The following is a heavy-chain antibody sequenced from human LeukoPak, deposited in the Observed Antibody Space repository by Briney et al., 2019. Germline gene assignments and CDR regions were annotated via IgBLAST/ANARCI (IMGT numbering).Heavy chain of an antibody. CDR1: GFTFSTYG. CDR2: ISYDGSYK. CDR3: AKDMCSATSCSRRAFDI. J-gene: IGHJ3*02. V-gene: IGHV3-30*18. Sequence: PGGSLRLSCAASGFTFSTYGMHWVRQAPGKGLEWVAVISYDGSYKRYTDSVKGRFTISRDNSENTLYLHMNSLRAEDTAVFYCAKDMCSATSCSRRAFDIWGQGTMVTVSS. D-gene: IGHD2-2*01.